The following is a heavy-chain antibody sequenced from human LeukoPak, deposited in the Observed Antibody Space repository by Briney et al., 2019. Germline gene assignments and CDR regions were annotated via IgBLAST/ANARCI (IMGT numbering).Heavy chain of an antibody. CDR1: GGTFSSYA. V-gene: IGHV1-69*13. CDR2: IIPIFGTA. D-gene: IGHD3-3*01. Sequence: SVKVSCKASGGTFSSYAISWVRQAPGQGLEWMGGIIPIFGTANYAQKFRGRVTITADESTSTAYMELSSLRSEDTAVYYCASLTQGYDFWSGYYKTAPVDYWGQGTLVTVSS. J-gene: IGHJ4*02. CDR3: ASLTQGYDFWSGYYKTAPVDY.